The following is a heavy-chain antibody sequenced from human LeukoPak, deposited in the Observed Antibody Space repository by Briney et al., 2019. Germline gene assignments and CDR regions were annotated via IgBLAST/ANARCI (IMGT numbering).Heavy chain of an antibody. CDR2: ISWNSGSI. V-gene: IGHV3-9*01. D-gene: IGHD6-19*01. J-gene: IGHJ5*02. CDR1: GFTFDDYA. CDR3: AKGGLVDNWFDP. Sequence: GGSLRLSCAASGFTFDDYAMHWVRQAPGKGLEWGSGISWNSGSIGYADSVKGRFTISRDNAKNSLYLQMNSLRAEDTALYYCAKGGLVDNWFDPWGQGPLVPVSS.